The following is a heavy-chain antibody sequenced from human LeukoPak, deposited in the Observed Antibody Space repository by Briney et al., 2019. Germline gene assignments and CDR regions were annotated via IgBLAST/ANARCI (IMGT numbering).Heavy chain of an antibody. Sequence: GGSLRLSCAASGFTFSSYGMHWVRQAPDKGLEWVAVIWYDGSNKYYADSVKGRFTISRDNSKNTLYLQMNSLRAEDTAVYYCAREGRAYYDFWSGPKDAFDIWGQGTMVTVSS. D-gene: IGHD3-3*01. V-gene: IGHV3-33*01. CDR1: GFTFSSYG. J-gene: IGHJ3*02. CDR2: IWYDGSNK. CDR3: AREGRAYYDFWSGPKDAFDI.